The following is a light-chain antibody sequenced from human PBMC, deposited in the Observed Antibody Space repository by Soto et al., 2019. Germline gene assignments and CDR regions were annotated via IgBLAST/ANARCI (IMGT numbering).Light chain of an antibody. V-gene: IGLV1-40*01. J-gene: IGLJ2*01. CDR3: QSYDGSLATSI. CDR1: SSNLGAGYD. Sequence: QSVVTQPPSVSGTPGQRVSISCTGTSSNLGAGYDVHWYQQLPGAAPRLLIFGNNVRPSGVPDRSSGSKSGTSASLAITGLQAEDEAIYHCQSYDGSLATSIFGAGTKLTVL. CDR2: GNN.